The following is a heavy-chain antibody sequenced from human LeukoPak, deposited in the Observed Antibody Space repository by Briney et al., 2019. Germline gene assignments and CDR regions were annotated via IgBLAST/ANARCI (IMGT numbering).Heavy chain of an antibody. V-gene: IGHV3-23*01. Sequence: GGSLRLSCAASGFTFSSYAMSWVRQAPGKGLEWVSAISGRSEMTYYSDSVKGRFTISRDNSKNTLYLQMNSLRAEDTAVYYCAKDLHGDYVRWGDYWGQGTLVTVSS. J-gene: IGHJ4*02. CDR1: GFTFSSYA. CDR3: AKDLHGDYVRWGDY. D-gene: IGHD3-10*02. CDR2: ISGRSEMT.